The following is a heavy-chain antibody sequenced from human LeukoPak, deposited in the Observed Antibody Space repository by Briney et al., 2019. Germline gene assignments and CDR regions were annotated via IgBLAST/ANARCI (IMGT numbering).Heavy chain of an antibody. CDR2: IYYSGST. CDR3: ARHNYCSSTSCYSP. CDR1: GGSISSGDYY. D-gene: IGHD2-2*01. J-gene: IGHJ5*02. Sequence: PSQTLSLTCTVSGGSISSGDYYWSWIRQPPGKGLEWIGYIYYSGSTYHNPSLKSRDTISVDTSKNQFSLKLSSVTAADTAVYYCARHNYCSSTSCYSPWGQGTLVTVSS. V-gene: IGHV4-30-4*08.